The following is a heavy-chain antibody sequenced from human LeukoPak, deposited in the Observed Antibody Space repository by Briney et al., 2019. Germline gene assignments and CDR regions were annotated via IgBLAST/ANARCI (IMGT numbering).Heavy chain of an antibody. Sequence: PGGSLRLSCTPSKFTFSNYAMSWVPQAPRKGLEWVSAISGSGDSTYYADSVKGRFTISRDISNNTLYLQMKSLRAEDTAVYYCAKDIHTIDALDIWGQGTMVTVSS. V-gene: IGHV3-23*01. CDR2: ISGSGDST. CDR1: KFTFSNYA. D-gene: IGHD3-3*01. CDR3: AKDIHTIDALDI. J-gene: IGHJ3*02.